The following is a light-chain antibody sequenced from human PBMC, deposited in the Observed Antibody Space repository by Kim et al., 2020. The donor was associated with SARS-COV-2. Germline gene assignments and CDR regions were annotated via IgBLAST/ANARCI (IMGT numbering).Light chain of an antibody. CDR1: KSADMN. J-gene: IGLJ3*02. V-gene: IGLV3-21*02. Sequence: APGETARITCGGDKSADMNVDCYLQRPGQAPVLVISDDSDRPSGISERFSGSNSGNTATLTINRVEAGDEADYYCQVWDGSRDHWVFGGGTQLTVL. CDR2: DDS. CDR3: QVWDGSRDHWV.